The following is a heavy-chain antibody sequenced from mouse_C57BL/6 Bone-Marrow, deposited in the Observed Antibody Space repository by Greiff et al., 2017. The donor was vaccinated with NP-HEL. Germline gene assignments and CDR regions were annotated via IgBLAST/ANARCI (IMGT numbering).Heavy chain of an antibody. J-gene: IGHJ2*01. CDR2: INPSTGGT. V-gene: IGHV1-42*01. CDR1: GYSFTGYY. Sequence: VQLKQSGPELVKPGASVKISCKASGYSFTGYYMNWVKQSPEKSLEWIGEINPSTGGTTYNQKFKAKATLTVDKSSSTAYMQLKSLTSEDSAVYYCASSGYFLDYWGQGTTLTVSS. CDR3: ASSGYFLDY. D-gene: IGHD3-1*01.